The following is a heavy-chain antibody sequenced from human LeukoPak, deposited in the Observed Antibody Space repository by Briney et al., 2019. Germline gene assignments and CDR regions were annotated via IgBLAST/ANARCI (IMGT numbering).Heavy chain of an antibody. V-gene: IGHV7-4-1*02. Sequence: ASVEVSCKASGYTFTNNAVNWVRQAPGQGLEWMGWIHTDTGNPTYAQGFTGRFVFSLDTSVTTAYLQISSLKAEDTAVYYCARAGIGYCSDNTCSPDYWGQGTLVTVSS. D-gene: IGHD2-15*01. J-gene: IGHJ4*02. CDR2: IHTDTGNP. CDR3: ARAGIGYCSDNTCSPDY. CDR1: GYTFTNNA.